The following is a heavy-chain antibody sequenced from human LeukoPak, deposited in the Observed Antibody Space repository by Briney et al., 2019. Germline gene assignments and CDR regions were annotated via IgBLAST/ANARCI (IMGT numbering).Heavy chain of an antibody. Sequence: PSQTLSLTCTVSGGSISSGGYYWSCIRQHPGKGLEWIGYIYYSGSTYYNPSLKSRVTISVDTSKNQFSQKLTSVTAADTAVYYCARGTDSRRSAFDIWGQGTMVTVSS. CDR2: IYYSGST. V-gene: IGHV4-31*03. CDR1: GGSISSGGYY. J-gene: IGHJ3*02. CDR3: ARGTDSRRSAFDI. D-gene: IGHD3-22*01.